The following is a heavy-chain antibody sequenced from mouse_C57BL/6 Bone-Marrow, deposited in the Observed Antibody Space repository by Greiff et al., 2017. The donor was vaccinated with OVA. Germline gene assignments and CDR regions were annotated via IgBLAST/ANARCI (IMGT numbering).Heavy chain of an antibody. CDR1: GYPFTGYW. CDR3: ARWNYGSSYWYFDV. V-gene: IGHV1-69*01. CDR2: IDPSDSYT. D-gene: IGHD1-1*01. Sequence: QVQLQQPGAELVMPGASVKLSCKASGYPFTGYWMHWVKQRPGQGLEWIGEIDPSDSYTTYIQKFKGKSTLTVDKSSSTAYMQLSRLTSEDSAVYYCARWNYGSSYWYFDVWGTGTTVTVSS. J-gene: IGHJ1*03.